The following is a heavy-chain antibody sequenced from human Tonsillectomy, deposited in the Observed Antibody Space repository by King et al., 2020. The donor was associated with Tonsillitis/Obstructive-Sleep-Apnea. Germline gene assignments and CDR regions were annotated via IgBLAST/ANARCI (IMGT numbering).Heavy chain of an antibody. Sequence: VQLVESGGGLVQPGGSLRLSCAASGFTFSNYAMSWVRQAPGKGLEWVSSVSGSHGSTYYADSVKGRFTVYRDNSKRTLYLRMNSLRVEDTAVYYCAKERGDGDYDLDYWGQGTLVTVSS. D-gene: IGHD4-17*01. V-gene: IGHV3-23*04. CDR1: GFTFSNYA. J-gene: IGHJ4*02. CDR2: VSGSHGST. CDR3: AKERGDGDYDLDY.